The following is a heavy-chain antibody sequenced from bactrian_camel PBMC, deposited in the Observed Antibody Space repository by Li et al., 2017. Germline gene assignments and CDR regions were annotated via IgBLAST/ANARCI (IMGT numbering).Heavy chain of an antibody. CDR2: ITGSGET. CDR1: GLTFSSCS. CDR3: TLFDY. Sequence: HVQLVESGGGLVQPGGSLRLSCAVSGLTFSSCSLDWYRQAPEKEREMVARITGSGETTYAHSVKGRFSISRDNAKNTVTLQMNSLQSEDTARYFCTLFDYWGQGTQVTVS. V-gene: IGHV3S53*01. J-gene: IGHJ4*01.